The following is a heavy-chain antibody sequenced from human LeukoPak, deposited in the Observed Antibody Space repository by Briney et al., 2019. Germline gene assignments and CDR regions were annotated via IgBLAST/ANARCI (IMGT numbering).Heavy chain of an antibody. CDR1: GYSISSGYY. Sequence: PSETLSLTCTVSGYSISSGYYWGWIRQPPGKGLEWIGSIYHSGSTYYNPSLKGRVTISVDTSKNQFSLKLSSVTAADTAVYYCASSRGLAPYWGQGTLVTVSS. CDR3: ASSRGLAPY. D-gene: IGHD5-12*01. CDR2: IYHSGST. J-gene: IGHJ4*02. V-gene: IGHV4-38-2*02.